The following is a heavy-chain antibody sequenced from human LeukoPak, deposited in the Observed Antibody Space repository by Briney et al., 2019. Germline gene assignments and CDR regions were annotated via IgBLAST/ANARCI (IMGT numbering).Heavy chain of an antibody. CDR1: GYSFTSYW. J-gene: IGHJ6*03. Sequence: GESLKISCKGSGYSFTSYWIGWVRQMPGKGLEWMGIIYPGDSDTRYSPSFHGQVTISADKSISTAYLQWSSLKAPDTAMYYCARPRIAAAGNVYYMDVWGKGTTVTVSS. CDR3: ARPRIAAAGNVYYMDV. D-gene: IGHD6-13*01. V-gene: IGHV5-51*01. CDR2: IYPGDSDT.